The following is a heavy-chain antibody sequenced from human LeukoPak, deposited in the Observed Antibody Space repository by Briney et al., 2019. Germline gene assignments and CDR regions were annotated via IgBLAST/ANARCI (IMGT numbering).Heavy chain of an antibody. J-gene: IGHJ5*02. CDR3: ARVCCYFDSLSNPNWFDP. CDR1: GGSISPYY. CDR2: IFYSGSGST. D-gene: IGHD3-10*01. Sequence: SETLSLTCTISGGSISPYYWSWIRQPPGKGLEWIGYIFYSGSGSTSHNPSLKSRVTISVDTSKSQFSLKLSSVTAADTAVYYCARVCCYFDSLSNPNWFDPWGQGTLVTVSS. V-gene: IGHV4-59*08.